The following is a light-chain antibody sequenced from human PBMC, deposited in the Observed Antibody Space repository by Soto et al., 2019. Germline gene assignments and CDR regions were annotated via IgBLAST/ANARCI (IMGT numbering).Light chain of an antibody. CDR3: SSYTSSSTLVV. CDR1: SSDVGGYNF. V-gene: IGLV2-14*01. J-gene: IGLJ2*01. CDR2: DVT. Sequence: QSALTQPASVSGSPGQSITIPCTGTSSDVGGYNFVSWYQQYPGKAPKLMIYDVTNRPSGVSNRFSASKSGNTASLTISGLQAEDEANYYCSSYTSSSTLVVFAGGTKLTVL.